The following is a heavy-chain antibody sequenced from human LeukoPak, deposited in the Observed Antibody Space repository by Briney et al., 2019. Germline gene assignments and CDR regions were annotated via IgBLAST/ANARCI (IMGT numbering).Heavy chain of an antibody. CDR1: GGSISSYY. CDR3: VSGYSSGWVDY. D-gene: IGHD6-19*01. J-gene: IGHJ4*02. CDR2: IYYSGST. Sequence: PSETLSLTCTVSGGSISSYYWSWIRQPPGKGLEWIGYIYYSGSTNYNPSLKSRVTISVDTSKNQFSLKLSSVTAADTAVYYCVSGYSSGWVDYWGQGTLVTVSS. V-gene: IGHV4-59*01.